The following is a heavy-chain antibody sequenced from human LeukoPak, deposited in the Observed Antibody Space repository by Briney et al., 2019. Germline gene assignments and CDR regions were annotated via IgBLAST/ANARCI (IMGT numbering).Heavy chain of an antibody. J-gene: IGHJ3*02. CDR1: GYTFTGYY. CDR3: ARDQALIVGEVACDI. D-gene: IGHD3-22*01. CDR2: INPNSGGT. Sequence: ASMKVSCKASGYTFTGYYMHWVRQAPGQGLEWMGWINPNSGGTNYAQKFQGRVTMTRDTSISTAYMELSRLRSDDTAVYYCARDQALIVGEVACDIWGQGTMVTVSS. V-gene: IGHV1-2*02.